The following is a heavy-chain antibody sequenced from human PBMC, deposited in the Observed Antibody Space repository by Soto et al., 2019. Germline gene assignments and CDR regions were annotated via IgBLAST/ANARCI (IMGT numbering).Heavy chain of an antibody. CDR2: ISYDGTNE. J-gene: IGHJ6*02. CDR3: ARPCLYSSNPHYYYYGMDV. V-gene: IGHV3-30-3*01. Sequence: QVQLVESGGGVVQPGRSLRLSCAASGFTFSSYPMDWVRQAPGKGLEWVAVISYDGTNEHYADSVKGRFTISRDNSKNTLYLQMNSLRAEDTAVYYCARPCLYSSNPHYYYYGMDVWGQGTMVTVSS. D-gene: IGHD6-13*01. CDR1: GFTFSSYP.